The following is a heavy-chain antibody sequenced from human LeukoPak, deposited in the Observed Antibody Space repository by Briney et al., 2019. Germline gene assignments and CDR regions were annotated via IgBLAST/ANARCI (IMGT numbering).Heavy chain of an antibody. CDR3: ARDQECSSTSCYTEDAFDI. CDR1: GYTFTSYD. CDR2: MNPNSGNT. V-gene: IGHV1-8*03. Sequence: GASVKVSCKASGYTFTSYDINWVRQATGQGLEWMGWMNPNSGNTGYAQKFQGRITITRNTSISTAYMELSSLRSDDTAVYYCARDQECSSTSCYTEDAFDIWGQGTMVTVSS. D-gene: IGHD2-2*02. J-gene: IGHJ3*02.